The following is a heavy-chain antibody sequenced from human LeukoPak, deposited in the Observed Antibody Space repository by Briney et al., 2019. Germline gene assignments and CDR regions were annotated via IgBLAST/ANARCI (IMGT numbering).Heavy chain of an antibody. V-gene: IGHV3-21*01. D-gene: IGHD3-10*01. CDR2: ISSSSSYI. CDR1: GFPFSSYS. J-gene: IGHJ2*01. CDR3: AREVGNWYFDL. Sequence: GGSLRLSCAASGFPFSSYSMNWVRQAPGKGLEWVSSISSSSSYIYYADSVKVRFTISRDNDKNSLYLQMNSLRAEDKAVYYCAREVGNWYFDLWGRGTLVTVSS.